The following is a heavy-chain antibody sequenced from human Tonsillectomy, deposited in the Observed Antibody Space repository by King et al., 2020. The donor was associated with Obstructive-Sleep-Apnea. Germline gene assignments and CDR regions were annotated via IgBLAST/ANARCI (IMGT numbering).Heavy chain of an antibody. V-gene: IGHV4-59*01. CDR2: IYYSGST. D-gene: IGHD3-16*02. J-gene: IGHJ4*02. CDR1: GGSISSYY. Sequence: VQLQESGPGLVKPSETLSLTCTVSGGSISSYYWSWIRQPPGKGLDWIGYIYYSGSTNYTPSLKSRVTISVETSKNQFSLKLSSVTAADTAVYYCARSPFTFGGVIVKGYFDYWGQGTLVTVSS. CDR3: ARSPFTFGGVIVKGYFDY.